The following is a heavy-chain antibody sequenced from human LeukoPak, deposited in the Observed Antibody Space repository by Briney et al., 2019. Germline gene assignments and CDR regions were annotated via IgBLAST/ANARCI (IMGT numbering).Heavy chain of an antibody. CDR3: ARRATNGYFDL. CDR1: GYSFTTYW. J-gene: IGHJ2*01. CDR2: IYPGDSDM. Sequence: GESLKISCQGSGYSFTTYWIAWVRQMPGKGLEWMGIIYPGDSDMKYSPSFQGQVTISADKSISTAYLQWSSLKASDTAMYYCARRATNGYFDLWGRGTLVTVSS. V-gene: IGHV5-51*01. D-gene: IGHD1-1*01.